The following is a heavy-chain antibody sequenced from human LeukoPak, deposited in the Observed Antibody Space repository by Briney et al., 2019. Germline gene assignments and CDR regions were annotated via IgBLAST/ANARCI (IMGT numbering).Heavy chain of an antibody. CDR1: GGSISRGGYS. CDR2: FYYTGNT. J-gene: IGHJ4*02. D-gene: IGHD4-11*01. CDR3: ARGTTISTPDFDY. V-gene: IGHV4-30-4*07. Sequence: SETLSLTCAVSGGSISRGGYSWSWLRQPPGKGLEWIGFFYYTGNTYYNPSLKSRVTISADTSKNQFSLKLSSVTAADTAVYYCARGTTISTPDFDYWGQGTLVTVSS.